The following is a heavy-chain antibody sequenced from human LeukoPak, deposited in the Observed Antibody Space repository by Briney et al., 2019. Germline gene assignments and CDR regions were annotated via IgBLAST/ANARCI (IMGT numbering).Heavy chain of an antibody. Sequence: PSETLSLTCAVYGGSFSGYYWSWIRQPPGKGLEWIGEINHSGSTNYNPSLKSRVTISVDTSKDQFSLKLSSVTAADTAVYYCARDGYNYWGQGTLVTVSS. D-gene: IGHD5-24*01. J-gene: IGHJ4*02. CDR2: INHSGST. CDR3: ARDGYNY. V-gene: IGHV4-34*01. CDR1: GGSFSGYY.